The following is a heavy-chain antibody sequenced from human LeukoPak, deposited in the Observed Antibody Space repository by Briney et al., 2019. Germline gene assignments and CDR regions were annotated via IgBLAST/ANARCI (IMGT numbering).Heavy chain of an antibody. Sequence: GGSLRLSCAASGFTFSSYWMSWVRQAPGKGLEWVANIKQDGSEKYYVDSVKGRFTISRDNAKNSLYLQMNSLRAEDTAVYYCARGPSAARLIPLEGYYFDYWGQGTLVTVSS. J-gene: IGHJ4*02. V-gene: IGHV3-7*01. CDR2: IKQDGSEK. D-gene: IGHD6-6*01. CDR3: ARGPSAARLIPLEGYYFDY. CDR1: GFTFSSYW.